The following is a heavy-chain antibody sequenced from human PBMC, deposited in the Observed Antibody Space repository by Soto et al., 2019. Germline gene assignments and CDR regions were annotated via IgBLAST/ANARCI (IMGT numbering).Heavy chain of an antibody. V-gene: IGHV4-34*01. CDR3: ARYYYYGSGSYNWFDP. Sequence: SETLSLTCAVYGGSFSGYYWSWIRQPPGKGLEWIGEINHSGSTNYNPSLKSRVTISVDTSKNQFSLKLSSVTAADTAVYYCARYYYYGSGSYNWFDPWGQGTLVTVSS. D-gene: IGHD3-10*01. CDR1: GGSFSGYY. J-gene: IGHJ5*02. CDR2: INHSGST.